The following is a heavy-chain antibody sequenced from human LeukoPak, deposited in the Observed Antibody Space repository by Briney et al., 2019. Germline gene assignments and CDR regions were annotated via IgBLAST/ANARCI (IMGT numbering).Heavy chain of an antibody. D-gene: IGHD6-13*01. CDR1: GFTFNTFG. CDR2: ISGSGGTT. J-gene: IGHJ4*02. Sequence: GGSLRLSCAASGFTFNTFGMSWVRQAPGKGLAWVSLISGSGGTTFYADSVKGRFTISRDNSKNTLYLQMNSLRPEDTAIYYCAKYSGSSWYYFDYWGQGTLLTVPS. CDR3: AKYSGSSWYYFDY. V-gene: IGHV3-23*01.